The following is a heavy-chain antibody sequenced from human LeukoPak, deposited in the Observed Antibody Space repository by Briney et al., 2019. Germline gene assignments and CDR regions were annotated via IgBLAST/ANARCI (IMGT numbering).Heavy chain of an antibody. CDR1: GGSISSHY. CDR2: IYYSGST. CDR3: ARHMSSGTYPMDV. D-gene: IGHD1-26*01. Sequence: KTSETLPLTCTVSGGSISSHYWSWIRQPPGKGLEWIAYIYYSGSTNYNPSLQSRVTISVDTSKNQLSLKVSSVTAADTAVYYCARHMSSGTYPMDVWGQGTTVTVSS. V-gene: IGHV4-59*08. J-gene: IGHJ6*02.